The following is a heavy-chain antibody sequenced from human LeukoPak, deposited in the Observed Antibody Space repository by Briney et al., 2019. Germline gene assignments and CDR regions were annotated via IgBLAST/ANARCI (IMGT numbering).Heavy chain of an antibody. V-gene: IGHV3-21*01. CDR2: ISGSGGAT. Sequence: GGSLRLSCAASGFTFSSYGMSWVRQAPGKGLEWVSGISGSGGATYYADSVKGRFTISRDNAKNSVYLQMKSLRAEDTAVYYCARLLVGPAGASLDSWGQGTGVTVSS. CDR3: ARLLVGPAGASLDS. J-gene: IGHJ4*02. CDR1: GFTFSSYG. D-gene: IGHD1-26*01.